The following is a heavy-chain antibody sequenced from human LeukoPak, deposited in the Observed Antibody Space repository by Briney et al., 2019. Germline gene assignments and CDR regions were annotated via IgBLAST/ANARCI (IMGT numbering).Heavy chain of an antibody. CDR1: GFTFCDYA. D-gene: IGHD3-16*01. V-gene: IGHV3-23*01. Sequence: GGSLRVSCAASGFTFCDYAVSWVRQAPGKGLVWVSTISSSGGSTYYADSVRGLLTLSRENAKNALYLQMNSLRAEDTAVYYCAREGDSHWGQGTLVTVSS. J-gene: IGHJ4*02. CDR2: ISSSGGST. CDR3: AREGDSH.